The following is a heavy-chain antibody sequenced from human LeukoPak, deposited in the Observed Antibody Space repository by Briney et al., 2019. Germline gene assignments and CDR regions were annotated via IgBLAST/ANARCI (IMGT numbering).Heavy chain of an antibody. J-gene: IGHJ6*03. CDR1: GFTFSSYG. Sequence: GRSLRLSCAASGFTFSSYGMHWVRQAPGKGPEWVAVISYVGGNKYYADSVKGRFTISRDNSKNTLYLQMNSLRAEDTAVYYCAKETGYSSSWSMDVWGKGTTVTVSS. D-gene: IGHD6-13*01. CDR3: AKETGYSSSWSMDV. V-gene: IGHV3-30*18. CDR2: ISYVGGNK.